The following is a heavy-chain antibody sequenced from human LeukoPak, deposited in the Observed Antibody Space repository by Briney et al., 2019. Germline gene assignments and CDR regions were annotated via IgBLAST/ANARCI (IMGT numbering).Heavy chain of an antibody. D-gene: IGHD1-26*01. CDR2: ISSSSSYI. CDR3: TRDEVGATTEFDS. J-gene: IGHJ4*02. CDR1: GFTFSSYS. V-gene: IGHV3-21*01. Sequence: GGSLRLSCAASGFTFSSYSMNWVRQAPGKGLEWVSSISSSSSYIYYADSVKGRFTISRDNAKNSLYLQMNSLRAEDTAVYYCTRDEVGATTEFDSWGQGILVTVSS.